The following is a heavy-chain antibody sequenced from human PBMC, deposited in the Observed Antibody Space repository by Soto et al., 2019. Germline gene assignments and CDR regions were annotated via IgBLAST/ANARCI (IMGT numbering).Heavy chain of an antibody. D-gene: IGHD2-15*01. Sequence: SETLSLTCTVSGYSISSGYYWGWIRQPPGKGLEWIGSIYHSGSTYYNPSLKSRVTISVDTSKNQFSLKLSSVTAADTAVYYCARVEDCSGGSCYSNWFDPWGQGTLVTVSS. CDR2: IYHSGST. J-gene: IGHJ5*02. V-gene: IGHV4-38-2*02. CDR3: ARVEDCSGGSCYSNWFDP. CDR1: GYSISSGYY.